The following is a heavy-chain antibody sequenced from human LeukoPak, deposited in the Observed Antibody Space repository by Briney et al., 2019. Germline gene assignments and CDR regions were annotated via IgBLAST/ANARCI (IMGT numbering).Heavy chain of an antibody. Sequence: SETLSLTCTVSGCSISSSSYYWGWIRQPPGKGLEWIGSIYYSGSTYSNPSLKSRAPISVDTSKNQCSLKLSTVTAADTAVYYCARDGDYGVPGDYWGQGTLVTVSS. D-gene: IGHD4-17*01. J-gene: IGHJ4*02. CDR2: IYYSGST. CDR1: GCSISSSSYY. V-gene: IGHV4-39*07. CDR3: ARDGDYGVPGDY.